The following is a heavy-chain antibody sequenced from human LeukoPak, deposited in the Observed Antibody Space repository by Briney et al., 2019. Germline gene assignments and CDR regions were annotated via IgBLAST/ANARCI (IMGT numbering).Heavy chain of an antibody. D-gene: IGHD2-21*02. V-gene: IGHV3-30*18. CDR2: ISHDGSKK. CDR3: AKTVVTETSYFDY. J-gene: IGHJ4*02. CDR1: GFTFSSYA. Sequence: GGSLRLSCAASGFTFSSYAMSWVRQAPGKGLEWVAVISHDGSKKYFGDSVKGRFTISRDNSKNTLYLQMNSLRAEDTAVYYCAKTVVTETSYFDYWGQGTLVTVSS.